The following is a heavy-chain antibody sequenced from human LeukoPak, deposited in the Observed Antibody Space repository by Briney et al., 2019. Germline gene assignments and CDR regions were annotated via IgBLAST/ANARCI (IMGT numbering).Heavy chain of an antibody. Sequence: GGSLRLSCAASGFTFSSYAMSWVRQAPGKGLEWVSAISGSGGSTYYADSVKGRFTISRDNSKNTLYLQMNSLRAEDTAVYYCAKGSLFGRMTTRPYYFDYWGQGTLVTVSS. D-gene: IGHD3-16*01. J-gene: IGHJ4*02. CDR3: AKGSLFGRMTTRPYYFDY. CDR2: ISGSGGST. V-gene: IGHV3-23*01. CDR1: GFTFSSYA.